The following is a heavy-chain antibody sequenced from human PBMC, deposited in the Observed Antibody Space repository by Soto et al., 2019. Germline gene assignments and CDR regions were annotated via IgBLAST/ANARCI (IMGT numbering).Heavy chain of an antibody. CDR1: GFTFSSYA. CDR2: ISYDGSNK. Sequence: LRLSCAASGFTFSSYAMHWVRQAPGKGLEWVAVISYDGSNKYYADSVKGRFTISRDNSKTTLYLQMNSLRAEDTAVYYCARDCTGSYGMDVWGQGTTVTVSS. J-gene: IGHJ6*02. D-gene: IGHD2-8*01. V-gene: IGHV3-30-3*01. CDR3: ARDCTGSYGMDV.